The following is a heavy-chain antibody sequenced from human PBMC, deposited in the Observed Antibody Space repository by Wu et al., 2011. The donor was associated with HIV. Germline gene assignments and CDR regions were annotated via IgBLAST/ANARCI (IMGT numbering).Heavy chain of an antibody. CDR3: ARWDDSADGFDI. V-gene: IGHV1-18*01. CDR1: GYTFTSYG. J-gene: IGHJ3*02. CDR2: ISADNGDT. D-gene: IGHD3-16*01. Sequence: SVKVSCKTSGYTFTSYGISWVRQAPGQGLEWMGWISADNGDTNYAQKLQGRVTMTTDTSTNTAYMELRSLRSDDTAVYYCARWDDSADGFDIWGQGTMVTVSS.